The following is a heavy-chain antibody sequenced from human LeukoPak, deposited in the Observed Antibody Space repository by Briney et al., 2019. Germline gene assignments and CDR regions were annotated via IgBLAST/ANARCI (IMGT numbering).Heavy chain of an antibody. CDR2: INWNSDNI. J-gene: IGHJ3*02. CDR1: GFTFNDHA. D-gene: IGHD3-22*01. Sequence: GRSLRLSCAASGFTFNDHAMHWVRQAPGKGLEWVSGINWNSDNIGYADSVKGRFTISRDDAKKSLFLQMNSLRTEDTALYYCARASYYYDTTGLGAVDIWGQGTMVTVSS. V-gene: IGHV3-9*01. CDR3: ARASYYYDTTGLGAVDI.